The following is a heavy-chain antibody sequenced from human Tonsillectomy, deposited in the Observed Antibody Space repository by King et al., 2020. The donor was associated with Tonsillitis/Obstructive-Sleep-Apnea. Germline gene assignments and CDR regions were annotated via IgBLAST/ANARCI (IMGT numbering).Heavy chain of an antibody. CDR3: TTWASWYSLDC. D-gene: IGHD2-15*01. V-gene: IGHV3-15*07. J-gene: IGHJ4*02. Sequence: QLVQSGGDLVKPGGSLRLSCAASGFTFSNTWMNWVRQAPGKGLEWVGRIKRETDGGTTDYAAPVKGRFTVSRDDSKNTLYLQMNSLKTEDTAVYYCTTWASWYSLDCWGQGTLVTVSS. CDR2: IKRETDGGTT. CDR1: GFTFSNTW.